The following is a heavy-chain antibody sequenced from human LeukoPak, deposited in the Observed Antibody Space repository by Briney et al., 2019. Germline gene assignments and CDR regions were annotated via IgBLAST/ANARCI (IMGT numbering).Heavy chain of an antibody. CDR3: AKAWGVGARLERDDFDI. V-gene: IGHV3-13*01. D-gene: IGHD1-26*01. J-gene: IGHJ3*02. CDR1: GFTFSAYD. CDR2: IGSAGGT. Sequence: GGSLRLSCAASGFTFSAYDMHWVRHTTGEGLEWVSAIGSAGGTFYSASARGRFTISRDNAKNSLYLQMNSLSAGDTAVYYCAKAWGVGARLERDDFDIWGRGTLVIVSP.